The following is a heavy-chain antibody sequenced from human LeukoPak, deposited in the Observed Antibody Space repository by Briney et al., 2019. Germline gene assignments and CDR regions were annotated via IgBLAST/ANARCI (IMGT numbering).Heavy chain of an antibody. CDR1: GGTFSSYA. CDR2: IIPIFGTA. V-gene: IGHV1-69*05. J-gene: IGHJ4*02. Sequence: VSCKXSGGTFSSYAISWVQQAPGQGLEWMGRIIPIFGTANYAQKFQGRVTITTDESTSAAYMELSSLRSEDTAVYYCARVGGTNDYWGQGTLVTVSS. D-gene: IGHD3-10*01. CDR3: ARVGGTNDY.